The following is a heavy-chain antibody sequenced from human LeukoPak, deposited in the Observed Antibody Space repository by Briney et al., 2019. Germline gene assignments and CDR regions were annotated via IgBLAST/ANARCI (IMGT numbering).Heavy chain of an antibody. CDR3: VRGKGYYEI. CDR1: GFRFSTYW. V-gene: IGHV3-7*01. CDR2: IKQDGSEK. J-gene: IGHJ4*02. D-gene: IGHD3-22*01. Sequence: GGSLRLSCAASGFRFSTYWMSWVRQAPGKRPEWMANIKQDGSEKYYVDSVKGRFTISRDNAKNSLFLQMNSLRAEDTAMYYCVRGKGYYEIRGQGTLVTVSS.